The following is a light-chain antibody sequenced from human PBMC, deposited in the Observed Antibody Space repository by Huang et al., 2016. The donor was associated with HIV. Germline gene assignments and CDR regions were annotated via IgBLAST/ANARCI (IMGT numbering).Light chain of an antibody. CDR2: GAS. J-gene: IGKJ1*01. CDR3: QQYNNWPRT. V-gene: IGKV3-15*01. CDR1: KRVSSN. Sequence: EIVMTQSPATLSVSPGERATLSCRASKRVSSNLAWYQQKPGKAPRLLIYGASTRATGIPARVSGSWSGTEFTLTISSLQSEDFAVYYCQQYNNWPRTFGQGTKVEIK.